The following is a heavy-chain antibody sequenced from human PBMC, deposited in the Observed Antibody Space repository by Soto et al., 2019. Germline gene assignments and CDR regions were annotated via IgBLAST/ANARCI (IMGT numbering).Heavy chain of an antibody. Sequence: QVQLQESGPGLVKPSETLSLTCTVSGGSISSYYWSWIRQPPGKGLAWIGYIYYSGSTNYNPSLKRRVTISVDTSTNQLSLKLSFVTAAGTAVYYCARDPRPYDWLDYWGQGTLVTVSS. CDR1: GGSISSYY. J-gene: IGHJ4*02. V-gene: IGHV4-59*01. CDR2: IYYSGST. D-gene: IGHD5-12*01. CDR3: ARDPRPYDWLDY.